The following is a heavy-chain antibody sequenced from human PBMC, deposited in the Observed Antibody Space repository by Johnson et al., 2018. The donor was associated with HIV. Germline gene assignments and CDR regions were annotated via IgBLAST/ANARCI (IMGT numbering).Heavy chain of an antibody. V-gene: IGHV3-7*01. J-gene: IGHJ3*02. CDR3: ARDYREANAFDI. D-gene: IGHD1-26*01. CDR2: IKQDGSEK. CDR1: GFTFSSYW. Sequence: VQLVESGGGLVQPGGSLRLSCAASGFTFSSYWMGWVRQAPGKGLEWVANIKQDGSEKYYADSVKGRFTISRDNSKNTLYLQMNSLRAEDTAVYYCARDYREANAFDIWGQGTMVTVSS.